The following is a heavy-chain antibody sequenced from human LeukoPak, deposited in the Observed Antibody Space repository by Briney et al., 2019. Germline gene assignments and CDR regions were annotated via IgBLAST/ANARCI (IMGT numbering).Heavy chain of an antibody. V-gene: IGHV1-18*01. J-gene: IGHJ4*02. CDR3: ARDPSYSSNWYYDY. CDR2: ISTYNGNT. CDR1: GYTFTSYG. D-gene: IGHD6-13*01. Sequence: ASVKLSCKASGYTFTSYGISWVRQAPGQGLEWMGWISTYNGNTDYAQGFQGRVTMTTDTSTSTAYMELSSLRSDDTAVYYCARDPSYSSNWYYDYWGQGTLVTVSS.